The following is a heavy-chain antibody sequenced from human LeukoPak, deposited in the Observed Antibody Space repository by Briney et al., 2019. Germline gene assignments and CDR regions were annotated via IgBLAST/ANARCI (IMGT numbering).Heavy chain of an antibody. D-gene: IGHD3-3*01. Sequence: SETLSLTCTVSGGSISITNYYWGWIRQPPGRDLEWIGSIYSSGNTCYNPSLESRVTISVDTSKNQLSLKLTSATAADTSVYYCARHSGLRSPFDPWGQGTLVTVSS. CDR2: IYSSGNT. CDR3: ARHSGLRSPFDP. V-gene: IGHV4-39*01. CDR1: GGSISITNYY. J-gene: IGHJ5*02.